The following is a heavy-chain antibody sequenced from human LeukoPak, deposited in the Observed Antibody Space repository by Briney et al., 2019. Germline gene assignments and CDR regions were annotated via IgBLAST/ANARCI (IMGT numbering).Heavy chain of an antibody. Sequence: SETLSLTCTVSGGSISSSSYYWGWLRQPPGKGLEWIGSIYYSGSTYYNPSLKSRVTISVDTSKNQFSLKLSSVTAADTAVYYCARDRFKGLLWFGELLSYAFDIWGQGTMVTVSS. D-gene: IGHD3-10*01. CDR1: GGSISSSSYY. J-gene: IGHJ3*02. V-gene: IGHV4-39*07. CDR3: ARDRFKGLLWFGELLSYAFDI. CDR2: IYYSGST.